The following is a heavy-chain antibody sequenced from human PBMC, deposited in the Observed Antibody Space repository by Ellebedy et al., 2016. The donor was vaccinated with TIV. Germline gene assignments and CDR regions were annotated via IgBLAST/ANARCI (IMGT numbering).Heavy chain of an antibody. D-gene: IGHD4-17*01. CDR1: GFTFDDYA. CDR2: VNWNSGKI. Sequence: GGSLRLSXAASGFTFDDYAMHWVRQSPGKGLEWVAYVNWNSGKIAYVDSVKGRFTISRDNSKNVLYLQMNGLRVEDTAMYYCAKPARTDATDYWGQGTLVTVSS. V-gene: IGHV3-9*01. CDR3: AKPARTDATDY. J-gene: IGHJ4*02.